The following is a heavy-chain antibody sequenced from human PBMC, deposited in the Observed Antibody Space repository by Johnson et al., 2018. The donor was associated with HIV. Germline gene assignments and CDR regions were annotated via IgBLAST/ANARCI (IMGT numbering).Heavy chain of an antibody. D-gene: IGHD3-22*01. V-gene: IGHV3-23*04. CDR2: ISGSGGST. J-gene: IGHJ3*02. CDR1: GFTFSSYA. CDR3: AWGSSGYYYRAFDI. Sequence: VQLVESGGGLVQPGGSLRLSCAASGFTFSSYAMSWVRQAPGKGLEWVSAISGSGGSTYYADSVKGRFTISRDNAKNSLYLQMNSLRAEDTALYYCAWGSSGYYYRAFDIWGQGTMVTVSS.